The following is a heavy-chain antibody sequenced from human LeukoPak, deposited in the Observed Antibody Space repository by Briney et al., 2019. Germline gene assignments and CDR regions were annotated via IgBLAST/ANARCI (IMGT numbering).Heavy chain of an antibody. CDR2: IYHSGST. CDR1: GYSVSSGYY. J-gene: IGHJ4*02. CDR3: AREGVGDYDSNFDY. V-gene: IGHV4-38-2*02. Sequence: SETLSLTCTVSGYSVSSGYYWGWIRQSPGKGLEWIGSIYHSGSTYYSPSLRSRITISVDTSKNQFSLKLSSVTAADTAVYYCAREGVGDYDSNFDYWGQGTLVTVSS. D-gene: IGHD4-17*01.